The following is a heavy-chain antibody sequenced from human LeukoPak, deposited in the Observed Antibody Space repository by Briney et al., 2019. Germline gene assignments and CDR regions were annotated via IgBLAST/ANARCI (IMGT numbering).Heavy chain of an antibody. V-gene: IGHV4-39*01. J-gene: IGHJ4*02. Sequence: SETLSLTCTVSGGSISSSSYYWGWIRQPPGKGLEWIGSIYYSGSTYHNPSLKSRVTISVDTSKNQFSLKLSSVTAADTAVYYCARVTAIAKIFDYWGQGTLVTVSS. CDR3: ARVTAIAKIFDY. CDR2: IYYSGST. CDR1: GGSISSSSYY. D-gene: IGHD2-21*02.